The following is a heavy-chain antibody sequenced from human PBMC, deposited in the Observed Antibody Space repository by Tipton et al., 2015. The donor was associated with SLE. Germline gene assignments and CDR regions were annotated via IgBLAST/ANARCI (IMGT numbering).Heavy chain of an antibody. J-gene: IGHJ5*02. V-gene: IGHV4-59*08. Sequence: LRLSCTVSGGSINNYYWSWIRQPPGKGLEWIGYVYYSGSTNYSPSLKSRVTISVDTSKNQFSLTRTSVTAADTAVYFCARRGSYMGPLQAWGQGTLVTVSS. CDR3: ARRGSYMGPLQA. D-gene: IGHD5-24*01. CDR2: VYYSGST. CDR1: GGSINNYY.